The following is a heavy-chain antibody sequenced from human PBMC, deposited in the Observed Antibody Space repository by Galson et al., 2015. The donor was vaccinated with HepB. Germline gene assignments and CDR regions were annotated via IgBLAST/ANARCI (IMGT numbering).Heavy chain of an antibody. D-gene: IGHD6-19*01. Sequence: SLRLSCAASGFTFSSYAMHWVRQAPGKGLEWVAVISYDGSNKYYADSVKGRFTISRDNSKNTLYLQMNSLRAEDTAVYYCARDMENPAVAEYYFDYWGQGTLVTVSS. J-gene: IGHJ4*02. V-gene: IGHV3-30-3*01. CDR3: ARDMENPAVAEYYFDY. CDR1: GFTFSSYA. CDR2: ISYDGSNK.